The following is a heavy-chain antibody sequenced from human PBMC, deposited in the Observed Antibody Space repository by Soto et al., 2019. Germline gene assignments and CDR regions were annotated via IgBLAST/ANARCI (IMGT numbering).Heavy chain of an antibody. D-gene: IGHD6-6*01. CDR1: GGSISSSSYY. Sequence: SETLSLTCTVSGGSISSSSYYWGWIRQPPGKGLEWIGSIYYSGSTYYNPSLKSRVTISVDTSKNQFSLKLSSVTAADTAVYYCARHDEAARNYFYYWGQGTLVTVSS. J-gene: IGHJ4*02. V-gene: IGHV4-39*01. CDR3: ARHDEAARNYFYY. CDR2: IYYSGST.